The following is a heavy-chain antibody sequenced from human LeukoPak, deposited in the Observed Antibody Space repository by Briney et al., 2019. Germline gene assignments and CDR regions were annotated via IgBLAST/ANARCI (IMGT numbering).Heavy chain of an antibody. CDR1: GFTFSSYA. D-gene: IGHD3-22*01. CDR2: ISYDGSNQ. CDR3: AKWTGYYYDFDEAFDI. J-gene: IGHJ3*02. Sequence: GGSLRLSCAASGFTFSSYAMHWVRQAPGKGLEWVALISYDGSNQYYADSVRGRFTISRDNSKNTLYLQMNSLRAEDTAVYYCAKWTGYYYDFDEAFDIWGQGTMVTVSS. V-gene: IGHV3-30*04.